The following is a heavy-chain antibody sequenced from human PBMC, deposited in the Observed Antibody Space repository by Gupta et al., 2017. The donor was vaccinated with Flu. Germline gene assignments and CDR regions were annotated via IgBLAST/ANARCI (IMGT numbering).Heavy chain of an antibody. V-gene: IGHV3-23*01. CDR3: AKGGGTYYYHYGMDV. CDR1: GFTFRIYA. J-gene: IGHJ6*02. CDR2: ISGSGDDI. Sequence: EEEVWQSGGGLAHPGGSLTLSCAASGFTFRIYAMNWVRQTPGKGLEWVSTISGSGDDIHYADSVKGRFTISRDNSKDTVSLQMNSLRGEDTATYYCAKGGGTYYYHYGMDVWGQGTSVTVSS.